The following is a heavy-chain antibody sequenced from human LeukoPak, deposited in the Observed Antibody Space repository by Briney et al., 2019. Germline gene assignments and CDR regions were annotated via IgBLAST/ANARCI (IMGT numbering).Heavy chain of an antibody. J-gene: IGHJ3*02. CDR2: FDPEDGET. D-gene: IGHD3-10*01. V-gene: IGHV1-24*01. Sequence: AASVTVSCKVSGYTLTELSMHWVRQAPGKGLEWMGGFDPEDGETIYAQKFQGRVTMTEDTSTDTAYMELSSLRSEDTAVYYCATDLRGVFAFDIWGQGTMVTVSS. CDR1: GYTLTELS. CDR3: ATDLRGVFAFDI.